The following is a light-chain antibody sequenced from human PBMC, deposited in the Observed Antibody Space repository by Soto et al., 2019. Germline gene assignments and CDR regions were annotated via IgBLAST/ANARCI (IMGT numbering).Light chain of an antibody. CDR2: IEATGGY. J-gene: IGLJ2*01. V-gene: IGLV4-60*03. CDR1: SGHSNYI. CDR3: ETWDSNSVV. Sequence: QLVLTQSSSASASLGSSVTLTCTLSSGHSNYIIAWHQQQPGKAPRYLMKIEATGGYSRGIGAPDRFSGSGSGADRYLTISNVQSADEAAYYCETWDSNSVVFGGGTKLTVL.